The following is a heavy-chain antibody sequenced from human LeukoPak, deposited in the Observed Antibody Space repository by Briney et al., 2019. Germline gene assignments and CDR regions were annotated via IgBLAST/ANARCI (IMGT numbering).Heavy chain of an antibody. Sequence: GGSLRLSCAASGFTFSSYSMNWVRQAPGKGLEWVSSISSSSSYIYYADSVKGRFTISRDNAKNSLFLQMNSLRAEDTAVYYCARDAVAASRDFWGQGTLVTVSS. V-gene: IGHV3-21*01. CDR3: ARDAVAASRDF. CDR1: GFTFSSYS. CDR2: ISSSSSYI. J-gene: IGHJ4*02. D-gene: IGHD6-19*01.